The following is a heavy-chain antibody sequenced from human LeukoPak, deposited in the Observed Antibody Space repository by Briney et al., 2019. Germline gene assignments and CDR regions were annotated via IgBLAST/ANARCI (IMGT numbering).Heavy chain of an antibody. CDR2: ISSSGDII. Sequence: GGSLRLSCAASGFTFSNYEMNWVRQAPGKGLEWVSYISSSGDIIYYAASVKGRFTISRDNAKNSLYLQMNSLRAEDTAVYYCAREERIVATTISDYWGQGTLVTVSS. D-gene: IGHD5-12*01. CDR3: AREERIVATTISDY. J-gene: IGHJ4*02. V-gene: IGHV3-48*03. CDR1: GFTFSNYE.